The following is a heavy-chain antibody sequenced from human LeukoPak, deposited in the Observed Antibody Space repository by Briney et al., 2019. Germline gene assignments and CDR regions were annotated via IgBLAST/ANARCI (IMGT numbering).Heavy chain of an antibody. Sequence: SQTLSLTCTVSGGSISSGGYYWSWIRQHPGKGLEWIGYIYYSGSTYYNPSLKSRVTISVDTSKNQFSLKLSSVTAADTAVYYCARVGRGQLWSDYWGQGTLVTVPS. CDR1: GGSISSGGYY. D-gene: IGHD5-18*01. V-gene: IGHV4-31*03. CDR3: ARVGRGQLWSDY. J-gene: IGHJ4*02. CDR2: IYYSGST.